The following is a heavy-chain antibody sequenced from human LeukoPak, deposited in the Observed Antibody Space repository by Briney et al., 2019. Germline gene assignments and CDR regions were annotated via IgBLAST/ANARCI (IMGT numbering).Heavy chain of an antibody. CDR2: INHSGST. D-gene: IGHD5-24*01. CDR3: ARGTRDGYNTYFDY. V-gene: IGHV4-34*01. J-gene: IGHJ4*02. Sequence: SETLSLTCAVYGGSFSGYYWSWIRQPPGKGLEWMGEINHSGSTNYNPSLKSRVTISVDTSKNQFSLKLSSVTAADTAVYYCARGTRDGYNTYFDYWGQGTLVTVSS. CDR1: GGSFSGYY.